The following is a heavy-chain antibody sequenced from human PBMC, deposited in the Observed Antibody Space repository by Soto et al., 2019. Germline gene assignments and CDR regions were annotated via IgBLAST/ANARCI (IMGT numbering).Heavy chain of an antibody. Sequence: LRLSCAASGXTVSSNYMSWVRQAPGKGLEWVSVIYSGGSTYYADSVKGRFTISRDNSKNTLYLQMNSLRAEDTAVYYCASGYLVGASGYWGQGTLVTVSS. CDR2: IYSGGST. D-gene: IGHD1-26*01. V-gene: IGHV3-53*01. CDR1: GXTVSSNY. CDR3: ASGYLVGASGY. J-gene: IGHJ4*02.